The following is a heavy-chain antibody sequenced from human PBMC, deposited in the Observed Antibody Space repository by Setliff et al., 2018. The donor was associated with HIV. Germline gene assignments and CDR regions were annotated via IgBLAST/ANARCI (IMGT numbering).Heavy chain of an antibody. D-gene: IGHD3-3*01. CDR3: ASSQGYDFWSGPTGYYMDV. CDR2: INHSGSA. CDR1: GDSISSHY. J-gene: IGHJ6*03. Sequence: NPSETLSLTCTVSGDSISSHYWNWIRQPPGKGLEWIGEINHSGSADYNPSLKSRLTISVDTSKNQFSLKLSSVTAADTAVYYCASSQGYDFWSGPTGYYMDVWGKGTTVTVSS. V-gene: IGHV4-34*01.